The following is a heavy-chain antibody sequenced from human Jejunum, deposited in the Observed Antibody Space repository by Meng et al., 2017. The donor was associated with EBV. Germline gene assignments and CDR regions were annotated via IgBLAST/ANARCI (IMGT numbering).Heavy chain of an antibody. CDR3: ARAGYCSSTTCPRWFDP. V-gene: IGHV4-39*07. D-gene: IGHD2-2*01. J-gene: IGHJ5*02. Sequence: LQGSGPGLVKPSGTLSLPCTVSGGSIRSSGYYWGWIRQPPGKGLQWIGSIYDSGTTYYNPSLRSRVTISVDTSKNQFSLKLNSVTAADTAVYYCARAGYCSSTTCPRWFDPWGQGTLVTVSS. CDR2: IYDSGTT. CDR1: GGSIRSSGYY.